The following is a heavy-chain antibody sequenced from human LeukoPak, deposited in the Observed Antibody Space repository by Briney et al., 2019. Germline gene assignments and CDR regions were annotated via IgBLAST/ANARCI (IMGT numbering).Heavy chain of an antibody. CDR2: VDPEDGET. CDR1: GYTLTELS. CDR3: ATGYDSSGYLFDY. V-gene: IGHV1-24*01. Sequence: ASVTVSCKVSGYTLTELSMHWVRQAPGKGLEWMGGVDPEDGETIYAQKFQGRLTMTEDTSTDTAYMELSSLRSEDTAVYCCATGYDSSGYLFDYWGQGTLVTVSS. D-gene: IGHD3-22*01. J-gene: IGHJ4*02.